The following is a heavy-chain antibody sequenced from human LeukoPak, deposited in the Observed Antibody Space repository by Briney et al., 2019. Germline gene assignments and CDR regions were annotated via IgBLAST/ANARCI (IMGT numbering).Heavy chain of an antibody. D-gene: IGHD4-17*01. V-gene: IGHV1-18*01. CDR3: ATQVTVTPRGWFDP. CDR2: ISAYNGNT. Sequence: ASVKVSFKASGYTFTSYGISWVRQAPGQGLEWMGWISAYNGNTNYAQKLQGRVTMTTDTSTSTAYMELRSLRSDDTAVYYCATQVTVTPRGWFDPWGQGALVTVSS. J-gene: IGHJ5*02. CDR1: GYTFTSYG.